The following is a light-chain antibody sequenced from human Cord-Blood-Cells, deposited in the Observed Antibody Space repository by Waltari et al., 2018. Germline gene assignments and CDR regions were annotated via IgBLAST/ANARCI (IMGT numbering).Light chain of an antibody. CDR3: QQLNSYRFT. V-gene: IGKV1-9*01. Sequence: DIQLTQSPSLLSASVGDRVTITCRASQGISSYLAWYQQKPGKAPKLLIYAASTLQSGVPSRFSGSGSGTEFTLTISSLQPEDFATYYCQQLNSYRFTFGPGTKVDIK. J-gene: IGKJ3*01. CDR2: AAS. CDR1: QGISSY.